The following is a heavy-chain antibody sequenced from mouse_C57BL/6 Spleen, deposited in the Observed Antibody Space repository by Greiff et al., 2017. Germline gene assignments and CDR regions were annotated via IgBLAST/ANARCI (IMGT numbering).Heavy chain of an antibody. D-gene: IGHD2-5*01. Sequence: VQLHQPGAELVMPGASVKLSCKASGYTFTSYWMHWVKQRPGQGLEWIGEIDPSDSYTNYNQKFKGKSTLTVDKSSSTAYMQLSSLTSEDSAVYYCARSNPYYAMDYWGQGTSVTVSS. CDR1: GYTFTSYW. J-gene: IGHJ4*01. CDR3: ARSNPYYAMDY. V-gene: IGHV1-69*01. CDR2: IDPSDSYT.